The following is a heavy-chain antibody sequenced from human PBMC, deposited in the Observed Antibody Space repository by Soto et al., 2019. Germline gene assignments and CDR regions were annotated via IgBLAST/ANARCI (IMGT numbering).Heavy chain of an antibody. V-gene: IGHV4-61*01. CDR3: ARGKWELLWWFDP. D-gene: IGHD1-26*01. Sequence: QVQLQESGPGLVKPSETLSLTCTVSGGSVSSGSYYWSWIRQPPGKGLEWIGYIYYSGSTNYNPSLKSRVTISVDTSKNQFSLKLSSVTAADTAVYYCARGKWELLWWFDPWGQGTLVTVSS. J-gene: IGHJ5*02. CDR1: GGSVSSGSYY. CDR2: IYYSGST.